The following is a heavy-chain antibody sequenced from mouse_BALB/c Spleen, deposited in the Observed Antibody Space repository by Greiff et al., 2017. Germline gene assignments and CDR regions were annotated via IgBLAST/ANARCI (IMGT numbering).Heavy chain of an antibody. CDR2: IDPANGNT. CDR3: ASYRYGGYAMDY. Sequence: EVQVVESGAELVKPGASVKLSCTASGFNIKDTYMHWVKQRPEQGLEWIGRIDPANGNTKYDPKFQGKATITADTSSNTAYLQLSSLTSEDTAVYYCASYRYGGYAMDYWGQGTSVTVSS. D-gene: IGHD2-14*01. V-gene: IGHV14-3*02. CDR1: GFNIKDTY. J-gene: IGHJ4*01.